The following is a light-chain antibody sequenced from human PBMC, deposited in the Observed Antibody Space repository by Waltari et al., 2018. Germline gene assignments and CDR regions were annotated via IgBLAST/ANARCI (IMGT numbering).Light chain of an antibody. CDR3: QQYLTYPLT. V-gene: IGKV1-5*03. J-gene: IGKJ4*01. CDR2: RAS. CDR1: YAINMW. Sequence: LPCRANYAINMWLAWYQQKPGGAPNLLIHRASTLHTGVPSRFSGSGSGTEFTLTIASLQPDDFTTYFCQQYLTYPLTFGGGTRVEMK.